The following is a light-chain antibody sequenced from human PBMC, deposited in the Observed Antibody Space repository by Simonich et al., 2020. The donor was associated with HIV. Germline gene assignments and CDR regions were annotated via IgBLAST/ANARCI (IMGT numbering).Light chain of an antibody. CDR1: QSVGIN. CDR2: GAS. CDR3: QQCNNWPPT. V-gene: IGKV3-15*01. J-gene: IGKJ1*01. Sequence: EIVLTQSPATLSLSPGERATLSCRASQSVGINLAWYQQKPGQAPRLLIYGASARATDIPARFSGSGSGTEFTLTISTMQSEDFAVYYCQQCNNWPPTFGQGTKVEIK.